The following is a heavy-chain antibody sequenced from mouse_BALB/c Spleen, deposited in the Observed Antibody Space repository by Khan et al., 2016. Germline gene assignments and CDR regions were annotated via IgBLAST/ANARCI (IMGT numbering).Heavy chain of an antibody. D-gene: IGHD1-1*01. CDR1: GYAFTNVL. CDR3: ASQYGSSYVGFAY. J-gene: IGHJ3*01. Sequence: QVQLQQSGADLVRPGTSVKVSCKASGYAFTNVLIDWIKQRPGQGLDWIGAINPGSGSTNYNETFKGKATLTVDKSSSTAYMQLSSLTSDDSAVYFCASQYGSSYVGFAYWGQGTLVTVSA. V-gene: IGHV1-54*01. CDR2: INPGSGST.